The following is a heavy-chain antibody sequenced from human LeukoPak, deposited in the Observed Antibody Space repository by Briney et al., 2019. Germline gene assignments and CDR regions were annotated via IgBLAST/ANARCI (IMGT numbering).Heavy chain of an antibody. Sequence: EPLSHPCAVSCDSISSGNWLNRVRQPPGKGLDWIEEIHRSGSTHSNPPLKSRITMCVDTSKTTFYLKLSAVTAADTAVYYCATYLPYYDSSGYYSLSSTTTYNWFDPWGQGTLVTVSS. CDR2: IHRSGST. J-gene: IGHJ5*02. CDR1: CDSISSGNW. CDR3: ATYLPYYDSSGYYSLSSTTTYNWFDP. D-gene: IGHD3-22*01. V-gene: IGHV4-55*01.